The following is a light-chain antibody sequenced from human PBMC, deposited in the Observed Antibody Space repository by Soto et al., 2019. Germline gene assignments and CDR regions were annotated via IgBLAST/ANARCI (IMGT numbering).Light chain of an antibody. V-gene: IGKV3-20*01. CDR1: RSVSASY. Sequence: EIVLTQSPGTLSLSPGERATLSCRASRSVSASYLAWYQQKPGQAPRLRIYGASSRDTGLPDRFSGSGSGTDFTRTISRLEPEDSAVYYCQQYDTSATFGQGTKLEI. J-gene: IGKJ2*01. CDR2: GAS. CDR3: QQYDTSAT.